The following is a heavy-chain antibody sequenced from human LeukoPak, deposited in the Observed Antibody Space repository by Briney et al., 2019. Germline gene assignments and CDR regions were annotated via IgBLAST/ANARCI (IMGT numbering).Heavy chain of an antibody. CDR3: ARGKLTMVRGVMVY. CDR1: GYTFTSYD. Sequence: ASVKVSCKASGYTFTSYDINWVRQATGQGLEWIGGMNPNSGNTGYAQKFQGRVTMTRNTSISTAYMELSSLRSEDTAVYYCARGKLTMVRGVMVYWGQGTLVTVSS. V-gene: IGHV1-8*01. J-gene: IGHJ4*02. D-gene: IGHD3-10*01. CDR2: MNPNSGNT.